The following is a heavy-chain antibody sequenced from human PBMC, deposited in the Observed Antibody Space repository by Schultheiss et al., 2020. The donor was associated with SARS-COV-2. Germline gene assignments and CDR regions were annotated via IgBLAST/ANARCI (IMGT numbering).Heavy chain of an antibody. D-gene: IGHD2-15*01. Sequence: SETLSLTCTVSGGSISSGGYYWSWIRQHPGKGLEWIGEINHSGSTNYNPSLKSRVTISVDTSKNQFSLKLSSVTAADTAVYYCAKPRDIVVVVAATSFDYWGQGTLVTVSS. J-gene: IGHJ4*02. CDR1: GGSISSGGYY. CDR3: AKPRDIVVVVAATSFDY. V-gene: IGHV4-61*08. CDR2: INHSGST.